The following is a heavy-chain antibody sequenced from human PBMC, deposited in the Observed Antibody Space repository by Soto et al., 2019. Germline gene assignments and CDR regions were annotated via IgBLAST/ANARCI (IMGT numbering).Heavy chain of an antibody. Sequence: EVQLLESGGGLVQPGGSLRLSCAASGFTFSSYAMSWVRQAPGKGLEWVSAISGSGGSTYYADSVKGRFTISRDNSKNTLYLQMNSLRADDTAVYYCAKDYPQYDFWSGSLDAFDIWGQGTMVTVSS. CDR1: GFTFSSYA. J-gene: IGHJ3*02. V-gene: IGHV3-23*01. CDR2: ISGSGGST. D-gene: IGHD3-3*01. CDR3: AKDYPQYDFWSGSLDAFDI.